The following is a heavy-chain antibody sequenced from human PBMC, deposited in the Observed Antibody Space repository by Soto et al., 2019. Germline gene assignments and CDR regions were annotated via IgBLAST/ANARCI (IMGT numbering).Heavy chain of an antibody. CDR3: ARVLGHCSGGSCYSDAFDI. J-gene: IGHJ3*02. D-gene: IGHD2-15*01. CDR2: ISAYNGNT. Sequence: RASSCRFIRPGLSGVRQAKRQGLEWMGWISAYNGNTNYAQKLQGRVTMTTDTSTSTAYMELRSLRSDDTAVYYCARVLGHCSGGSCYSDAFDIWGQGTIVSV. V-gene: IGHV1-18*01. CDR1: SCRFIRPG.